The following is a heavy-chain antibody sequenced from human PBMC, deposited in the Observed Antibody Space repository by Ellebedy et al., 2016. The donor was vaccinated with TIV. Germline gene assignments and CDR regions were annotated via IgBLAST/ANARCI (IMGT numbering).Heavy chain of an antibody. CDR1: GGTFSSSA. V-gene: IGHV1-69*04. CDR2: IIPLLETP. CDR3: ARPSSNWENFGY. Sequence: SVKVSCXASGGTFSSSAFSWVRQAPGQGLEWVGRIIPLLETPDYAQKFQGRVTITADKSTRTLYMELSSLRYEDTAVYYCARPSSNWENFGYWGQGTLVTVSS. J-gene: IGHJ4*02. D-gene: IGHD6-13*01.